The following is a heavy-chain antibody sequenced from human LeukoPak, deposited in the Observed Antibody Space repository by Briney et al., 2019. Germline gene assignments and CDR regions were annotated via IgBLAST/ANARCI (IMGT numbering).Heavy chain of an antibody. CDR1: GFTFKSYA. Sequence: GRSLRLSCAASGFTFKSYAMSWVRQAPGKGLEWVSAISGSGGSTYYADSVKGRFTISRDNSKDTLYLQMNSLRAEDTAVYYCAKVYSSGWSNSYYFDYWGQGTLVTVSS. CDR2: ISGSGGST. CDR3: AKVYSSGWSNSYYFDY. V-gene: IGHV3-23*01. D-gene: IGHD6-19*01. J-gene: IGHJ4*02.